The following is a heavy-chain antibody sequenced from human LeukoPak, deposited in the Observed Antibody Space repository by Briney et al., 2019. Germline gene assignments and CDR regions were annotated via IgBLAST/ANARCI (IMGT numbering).Heavy chain of an antibody. Sequence: ASVKVSCKASGYTFTSYHMHWVRQAPGQGLEWMGIINPSGGSTSYAQKFQGRVTMTRDTSISTAYMELSRLRSDDTAVYYCARAYCGGDCYRSQFDYWGQGTLVTVSS. D-gene: IGHD2-21*02. J-gene: IGHJ4*02. CDR3: ARAYCGGDCYRSQFDY. CDR1: GYTFTSYH. V-gene: IGHV1-46*01. CDR2: INPSGGST.